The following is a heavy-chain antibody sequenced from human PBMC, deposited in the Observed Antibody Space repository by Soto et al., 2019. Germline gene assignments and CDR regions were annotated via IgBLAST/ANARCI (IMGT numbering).Heavy chain of an antibody. CDR1: GATFSGYA. J-gene: IGHJ4*02. CDR3: VVMGNVAVSNPRSFDY. D-gene: IGHD6-19*01. CDR2: IVPIFETL. Sequence: QGQLVQSGAEVKKPGSSVKVSCKASGATFSGYAINWVRQTPGQGLEWLGRIVPIFETLNYAERFQGRVAITADESTTTVYMELTNLTHEDTAVYYCVVMGNVAVSNPRSFDYWGQGAQVTFAS. V-gene: IGHV1-69*18.